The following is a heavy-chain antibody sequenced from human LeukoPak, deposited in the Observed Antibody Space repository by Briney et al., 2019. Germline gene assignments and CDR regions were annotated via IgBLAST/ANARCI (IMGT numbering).Heavy chain of an antibody. V-gene: IGHV3-30-3*01. J-gene: IGHJ3*02. Sequence: PGGSLRLSCAASGFTFSSYAMHWVRQAPGKGLEWVAVISYDGSNKYYADSVKGRFTISRDNSKNTLYLQMNSLRAEDTAVYYCARVGDRSSSWYDPTSGAFDTWGQGTMVTVSS. CDR2: ISYDGSNK. D-gene: IGHD6-13*01. CDR3: ARVGDRSSSWYDPTSGAFDT. CDR1: GFTFSSYA.